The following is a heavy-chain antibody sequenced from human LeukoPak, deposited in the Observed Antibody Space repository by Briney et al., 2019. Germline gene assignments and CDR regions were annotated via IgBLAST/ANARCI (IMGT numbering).Heavy chain of an antibody. D-gene: IGHD2-2*02. V-gene: IGHV1-3*01. CDR3: ARAYCSSTSCYRVWFDP. J-gene: IGHJ5*02. Sequence: ASVKVSCKASGYTFTSYAMHWARQAPGQRLEWMGWINAGNGNTKYSQKFQGRVAIIRDTSASTAYMELSSLRSEDTAVYYCARAYCSSTSCYRVWFDPWGQGTLVTVSS. CDR2: INAGNGNT. CDR1: GYTFTSYA.